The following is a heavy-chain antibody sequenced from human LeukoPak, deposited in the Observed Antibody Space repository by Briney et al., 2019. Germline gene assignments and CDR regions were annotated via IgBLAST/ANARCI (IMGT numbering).Heavy chain of an antibody. D-gene: IGHD3-3*01. Sequence: GGSLSLSCAASRFTFSNHWMSWVRQAPGKGLEWVANIKQDGSEKNYVDSVKGRFTISRDNAKNSLYLQMNSLGAEDTAVYYCARHRSSFGVVIMGAFDMRGQGTMVTVSS. CDR3: ARHRSSFGVVIMGAFDM. CDR1: RFTFSNHW. CDR2: IKQDGSEK. V-gene: IGHV3-7*01. J-gene: IGHJ3*02.